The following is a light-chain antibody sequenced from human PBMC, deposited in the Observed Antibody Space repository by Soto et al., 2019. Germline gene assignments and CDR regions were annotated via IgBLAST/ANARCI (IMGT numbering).Light chain of an antibody. CDR2: EVS. J-gene: IGLJ3*02. CDR1: TSDVGGYNY. Sequence: QSALTQPASVSGSPGQSITISCTGTTSDVGGYNYVSWFQQYPGKAPKLKIYEVSNRPSGVSNRFSGSKSGNTASLTISDLQAEDEADYHCTSYTSSSTWVFGGGTKLTVL. V-gene: IGLV2-14*01. CDR3: TSYTSSSTWV.